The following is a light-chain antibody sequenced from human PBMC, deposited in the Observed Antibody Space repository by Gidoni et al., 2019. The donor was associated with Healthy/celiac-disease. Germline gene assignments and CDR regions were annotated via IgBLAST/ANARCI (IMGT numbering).Light chain of an antibody. CDR2: AAS. CDR1: QSISSY. V-gene: IGKV1-39*01. Sequence: DFQLTQPPSSLSASVGDRLTITCRASQSISSYLNWYQQKPGKDPKLLIYAASSLQSGVPSRLSGSGAGTDFTLTISSLQPEDFATYYCQQSYSTLAYTFGQGTKLEIK. J-gene: IGKJ2*01. CDR3: QQSYSTLAYT.